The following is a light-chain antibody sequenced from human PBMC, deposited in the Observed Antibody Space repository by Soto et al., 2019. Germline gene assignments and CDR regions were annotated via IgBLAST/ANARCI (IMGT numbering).Light chain of an antibody. CDR1: QSISGW. Sequence: DIQMTQSPSTLSASVGNRVTISCRASQSISGWLAWYQQKPGRAPTLLSYHASTLESGVQSRFSGSGSGTEFTLTISILQPDDVATYYCQQYNPYLSFCQGTKVQIK. J-gene: IGKJ1*01. CDR3: QQYNPYLS. CDR2: HAS. V-gene: IGKV1-5*01.